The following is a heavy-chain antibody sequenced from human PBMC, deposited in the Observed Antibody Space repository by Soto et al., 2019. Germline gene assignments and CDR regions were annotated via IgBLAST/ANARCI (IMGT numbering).Heavy chain of an antibody. CDR2: ISKSDYT. CDR3: AREDSIIIPAVSDF. CDR1: GFAFNNYG. J-gene: IGHJ4*02. D-gene: IGHD2-2*01. V-gene: IGHV3-21*01. Sequence: GSLRLSCTVSGFAFNNYGINWVRQAPGKGLEWVSSISKSDYTYYSDPVKGRFAISRDNAKSSVSLQMNTLRVEDTAVYYCAREDSIIIPAVSDFWGQGTLVTVSS.